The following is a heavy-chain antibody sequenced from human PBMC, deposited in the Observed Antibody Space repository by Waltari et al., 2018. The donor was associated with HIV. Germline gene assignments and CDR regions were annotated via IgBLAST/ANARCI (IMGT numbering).Heavy chain of an antibody. J-gene: IGHJ6*02. CDR1: GGTFSSYA. V-gene: IGHV1-69*01. Sequence: QVQLVQSGAEVKKPGSSVKVSCKASGGTFSSYAISWVRQAPGQGLEWMGGIIPIFGTANYAQKFQGRVTITADESTSTAYMELSSLRSEDTAVYYCAIKDQYCSSTSCPYGMDVWGQGTTVTVSS. D-gene: IGHD2-2*01. CDR3: AIKDQYCSSTSCPYGMDV. CDR2: IIPIFGTA.